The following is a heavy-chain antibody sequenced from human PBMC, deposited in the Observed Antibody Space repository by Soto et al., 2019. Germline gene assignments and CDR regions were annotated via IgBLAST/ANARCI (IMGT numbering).Heavy chain of an antibody. D-gene: IGHD3-10*01. CDR3: ARGSTMVRGVILDAFDI. CDR2: IGTAGDT. J-gene: IGHJ3*02. Sequence: VLSLRLSCAASELSFSSCYMHWVRQAPGKGLEWVSAIGTAGDTYYPGSVKGRFTISRENAKNSLYLQMNSLRAGDTAVYYCARGSTMVRGVILDAFDIWGQGTMVNVSS. V-gene: IGHV3-13*04. CDR1: ELSFSSCY.